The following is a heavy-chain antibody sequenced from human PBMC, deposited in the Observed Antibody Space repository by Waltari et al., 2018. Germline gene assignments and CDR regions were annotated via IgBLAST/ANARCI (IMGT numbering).Heavy chain of an antibody. V-gene: IGHV4-38-2*02. D-gene: IGHD1-1*01. J-gene: IGHJ4*02. CDR2: IYHTEST. Sequence: QVQLQESGPGLVKPSETLSLTCAVSGYSISSAYYWGWIRQSPGKGLEWIGSIYHTESTYYNPSLKRRVTISVDTSKNQFSLKLSSVTAADTAVYYCARDEITNWNFFDYWGQGLLVTVSS. CDR1: GYSISSAYY. CDR3: ARDEITNWNFFDY.